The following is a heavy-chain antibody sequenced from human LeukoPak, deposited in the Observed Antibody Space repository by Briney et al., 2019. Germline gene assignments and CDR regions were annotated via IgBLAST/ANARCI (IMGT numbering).Heavy chain of an antibody. D-gene: IGHD3-22*01. Sequence: ASVKVSCKASGYTFTGYYMHWVRQAPGQGLEWMGIINPSGGSTSYAQKFQGRVTMTRDMSTSTVYMELSSLRSEDTAVYYCARDQVKYDYYDSSGYAFDIWGQGTMVTVSS. CDR1: GYTFTGYY. J-gene: IGHJ3*02. V-gene: IGHV1-46*01. CDR2: INPSGGST. CDR3: ARDQVKYDYYDSSGYAFDI.